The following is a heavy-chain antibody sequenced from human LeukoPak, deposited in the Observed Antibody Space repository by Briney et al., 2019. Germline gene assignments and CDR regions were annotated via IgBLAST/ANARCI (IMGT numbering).Heavy chain of an antibody. D-gene: IGHD2-2*01. CDR2: INTSTGNP. J-gene: IGHJ4*02. V-gene: IGHV7-4-1*02. Sequence: APVKVSCKASGYTFTSYAMNWVRQAPGQGLEWMGWINTSTGNPTYAQGFTGRFVFSLDTSVSTAYLQISSLKAEDTAVYYCAIRYCSSTSCYLDYWGQGTLVTVSS. CDR1: GYTFTSYA. CDR3: AIRYCSSTSCYLDY.